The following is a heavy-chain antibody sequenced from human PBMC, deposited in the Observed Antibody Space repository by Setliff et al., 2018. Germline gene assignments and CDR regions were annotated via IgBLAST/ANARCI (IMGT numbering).Heavy chain of an antibody. D-gene: IGHD1-26*01. Sequence: GASVKVSCKASGDTFHTYTLSWVRQAPGQGLEWMGGIIPLLETVKYAQKFQGRLTITADKSTSTGYMELSSLTSEDTAVYYCARPRAEYIVGAYYFDYWGQGTLVTVS. CDR1: GDTFHTYT. V-gene: IGHV1-69*06. CDR3: ARPRAEYIVGAYYFDY. J-gene: IGHJ4*02. CDR2: IIPLLETV.